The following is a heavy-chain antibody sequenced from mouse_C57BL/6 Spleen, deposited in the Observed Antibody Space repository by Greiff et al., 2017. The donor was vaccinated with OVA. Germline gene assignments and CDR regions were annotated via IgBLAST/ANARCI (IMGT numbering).Heavy chain of an antibody. V-gene: IGHV5-4*01. Sequence: EVQLVESGGGLVKPGGSLKLSCAASGFTFSSYAMSWVRQTPEKRLEWVATISDGGSYTYYPDNVKGRFTISRDNAKNNLYLQMSHLKSEDTAMYYCAREGGLHFDYWGQGTTLTVSS. J-gene: IGHJ2*01. CDR1: GFTFSSYA. D-gene: IGHD2-13*01. CDR3: AREGGLHFDY. CDR2: ISDGGSYT.